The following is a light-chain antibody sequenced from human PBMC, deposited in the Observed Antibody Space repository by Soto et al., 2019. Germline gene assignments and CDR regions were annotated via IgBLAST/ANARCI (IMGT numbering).Light chain of an antibody. CDR3: LQHNSFPRT. J-gene: IGKJ1*01. CDR2: AAS. Sequence: DIQMTQSPSSLSASIGDRVTITCRASQGISNDLGWYQQKPGKAPKRLIYAASTLQSGVPSRFSGSGSGTEFTLTISSLQPEDFVTYYCLQHNSFPRTFGQGTKVEIK. V-gene: IGKV1-17*01. CDR1: QGISND.